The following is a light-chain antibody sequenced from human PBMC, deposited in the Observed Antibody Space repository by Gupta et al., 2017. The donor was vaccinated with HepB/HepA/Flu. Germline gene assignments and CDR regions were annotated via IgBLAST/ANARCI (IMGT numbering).Light chain of an antibody. CDR1: QNVSTY. Sequence: IVLTQSPATLSLSPGDRATLSCRASQNVSTYLAWYQQKTGQYPRLLIYDISNRATGSPARFSGSGSGTDFTLTISSLEPEDFAVYYCQQRSNCPLTFGGGTKVEIK. CDR3: QQRSNCPLT. V-gene: IGKV3-11*01. J-gene: IGKJ4*01. CDR2: DIS.